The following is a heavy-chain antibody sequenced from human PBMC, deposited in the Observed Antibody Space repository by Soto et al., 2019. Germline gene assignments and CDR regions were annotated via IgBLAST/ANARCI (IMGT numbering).Heavy chain of an antibody. Sequence: EVQLLESGGGLVQPGGSLRLSCAASGFTFSSYAMSWVRQAPGKGLEWISAVSGSGGSTYYADSVEGRFTISRDNSKDTLYLQMNNLRAEDTAVYYCAKPPDYNWNDYWGQGTLVTVSS. D-gene: IGHD1-20*01. CDR2: VSGSGGST. CDR3: AKPPDYNWNDY. CDR1: GFTFSSYA. J-gene: IGHJ4*02. V-gene: IGHV3-23*01.